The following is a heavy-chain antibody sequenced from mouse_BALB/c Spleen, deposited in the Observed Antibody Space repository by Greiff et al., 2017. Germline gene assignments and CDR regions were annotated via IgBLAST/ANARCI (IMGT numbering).Heavy chain of an antibody. J-gene: IGHJ1*01. D-gene: IGHD1-2*01. Sequence: VQLQQSGAELAKPGASVKMSCKASGYTFTSYWMHWVQQRPGQGLEWIGYINPSTGYTEYTQKFKDKATLTADKSSRTAYMQLSSLTSEDSAVYYCARGVRRWYFDVWGAGTTVTVSS. CDR3: ARGVRRWYFDV. CDR1: GYTFTSYW. V-gene: IGHV1-7*01. CDR2: INPSTGYT.